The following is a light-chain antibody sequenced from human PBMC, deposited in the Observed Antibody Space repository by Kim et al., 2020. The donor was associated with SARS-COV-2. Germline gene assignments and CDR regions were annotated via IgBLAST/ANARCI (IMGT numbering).Light chain of an antibody. J-gene: IGLJ3*02. Sequence: ELTQPPSASGTPGQRVTISCSGSSSNIGSNNVVWYQQLPGEAHNLLIYSNNHRPSGDPDRVSGSRSGTSPSLAISGLRSEDEADYYCAVWDDGLNQGVFGGGTQLTVL. V-gene: IGLV1-44*01. CDR1: SSNIGSNN. CDR2: SNN. CDR3: AVWDDGLNQGV.